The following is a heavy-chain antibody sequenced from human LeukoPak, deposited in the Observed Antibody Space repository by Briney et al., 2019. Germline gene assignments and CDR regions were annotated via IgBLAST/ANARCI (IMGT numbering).Heavy chain of an antibody. Sequence: GASVKVSCKGSGYTFNSYDINWVRQATGQGLEWMGWMNPNSGNTGYAQKFQGRVTMTRNTSISTAYMELSSLRSEDTAVYYCAADLPYSNYGPLDYWGQGTLVTVSS. CDR1: GYTFNSYD. CDR3: AADLPYSNYGPLDY. CDR2: MNPNSGNT. J-gene: IGHJ4*02. D-gene: IGHD4-11*01. V-gene: IGHV1-8*01.